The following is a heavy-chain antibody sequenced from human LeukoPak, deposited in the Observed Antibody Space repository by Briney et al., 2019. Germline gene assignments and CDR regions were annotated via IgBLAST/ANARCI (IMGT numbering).Heavy chain of an antibody. CDR2: IKSKTDGGTT. J-gene: IGHJ6*04. D-gene: IGHD3-10*01. CDR3: TTERIRGVMPYYYGMDV. CDR1: GFTFSSYS. Sequence: PGGSLGLSCAASGFTFSSYSMNWVRQAPGKGLEWVGRIKSKTDGGTTDYAAPVKGRFTISRDDSKNTLYLQMNSLKTEDTAVYYCTTERIRGVMPYYYGMDVWGKGTTVTVSS. V-gene: IGHV3-15*01.